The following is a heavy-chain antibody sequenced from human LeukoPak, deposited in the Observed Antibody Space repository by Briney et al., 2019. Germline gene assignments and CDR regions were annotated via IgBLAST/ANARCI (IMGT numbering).Heavy chain of an antibody. Sequence: GGSLRLSCAASGFTFSDHYMDWVRQAAGKGLEWVGRIRNKANSYTTEYAASVKGRFTISRDDSKNSLYLQMNSLKTEDTAVYYCAKTVTRDLLWFGDSPVSFDYWGQGTLVTVSS. CDR3: AKTVTRDLLWFGDSPVSFDY. V-gene: IGHV3-72*01. CDR2: IRNKANSYTT. J-gene: IGHJ4*02. CDR1: GFTFSDHY. D-gene: IGHD3-10*01.